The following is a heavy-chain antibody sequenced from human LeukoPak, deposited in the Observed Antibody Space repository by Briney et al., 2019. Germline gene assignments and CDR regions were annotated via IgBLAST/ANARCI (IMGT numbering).Heavy chain of an antibody. CDR2: ISNSGSTI. D-gene: IGHD3-16*01. CDR1: GFTFSDYY. V-gene: IGHV3-11*01. CDR3: ARVGDPYFFDY. Sequence: GGSLRLSCAASGFTFSDYYMSWIRQAPGKGLEWVSYISNSGSTIYYADSEKGRFTISRDNAENSLYLQMNSLRAEDTAVYYCARVGDPYFFDYWGQGTLVTVSS. J-gene: IGHJ4*02.